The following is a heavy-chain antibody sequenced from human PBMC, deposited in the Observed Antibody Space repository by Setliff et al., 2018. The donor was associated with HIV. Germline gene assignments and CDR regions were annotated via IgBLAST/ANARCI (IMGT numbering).Heavy chain of an antibody. D-gene: IGHD3-22*01. CDR1: GGIFNTYG. CDR2: INPSGGST. Sequence: VKVSCKASGGIFNTYGMNWVRQAPGQGLEWMGGINPSGGSTSYAQKFQGRVTMTRDTSTSTVYMELSSLRSEDTAVYYCATTKGLSSGYDYWGQGTLVTVSS. J-gene: IGHJ4*02. CDR3: ATTKGLSSGYDY. V-gene: IGHV1-46*02.